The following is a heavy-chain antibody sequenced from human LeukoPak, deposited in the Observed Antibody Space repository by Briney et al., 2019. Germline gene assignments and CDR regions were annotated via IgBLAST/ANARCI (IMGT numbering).Heavy chain of an antibody. CDR1: GVSVSSSNYY. J-gene: IGHJ3*02. V-gene: IGHV4-39*07. CDR2: VYYSGST. D-gene: IGHD4-17*01. Sequence: MSSETLSLTCTVSGVSVSSSNYYWGWIRQPPGKGLEWIGTVYYSGSTYYNPSLKSRITISVDTSKNQFSLNLSSVTAADTAVYYCARTRGYGDPYDAFDIWGQGTMVTVSS. CDR3: ARTRGYGDPYDAFDI.